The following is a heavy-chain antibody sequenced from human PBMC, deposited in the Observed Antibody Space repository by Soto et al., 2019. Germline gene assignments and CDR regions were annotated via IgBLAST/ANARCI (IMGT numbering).Heavy chain of an antibody. CDR2: IKQDGSEK. V-gene: IGHV3-7*01. CDR3: ARHGPIAAAGPFDY. D-gene: IGHD6-13*01. CDR1: GFTFSSYW. J-gene: IGHJ4*02. Sequence: EVQRVESGGGLVQPGGSLRLSCAASGFTFSSYWRSWVCQAPGKGLEWVANIKQDGSEKYYVDSVKGRFTISRDNAKNSLYLQMNILRAEDTAVYYCARHGPIAAAGPFDYWGQRTLVTVSS.